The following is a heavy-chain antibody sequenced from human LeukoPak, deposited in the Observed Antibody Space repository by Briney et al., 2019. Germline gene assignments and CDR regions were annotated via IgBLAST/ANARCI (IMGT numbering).Heavy chain of an antibody. CDR1: GFTFNSYW. CDR2: INNDGSNT. V-gene: IGHV3-74*01. J-gene: IGHJ4*02. CDR3: AREYCSGGRCYAYLDY. Sequence: GGSLRLSCAASGFTFNSYWMHWVRQAPGKGLVWVSRINNDGSNTIYADSVKGRFTISRDNAKNSLYLQMNSLRAEDTAVYYCAREYCSGGRCYAYLDYWGPGTLVTVSS. D-gene: IGHD2-15*01.